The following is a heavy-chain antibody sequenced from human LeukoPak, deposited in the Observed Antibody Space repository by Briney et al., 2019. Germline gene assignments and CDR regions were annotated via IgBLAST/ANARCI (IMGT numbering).Heavy chain of an antibody. CDR1: GGSISSSSYH. D-gene: IGHD2/OR15-2a*01. J-gene: IGHJ5*02. CDR3: ARDTKVFPLRPGINWFDP. V-gene: IGHV4-39*07. CDR2: IYYSGST. Sequence: ASETLSLTCTVSGGSISSSSYHWGWIRQPPGKGLEWIGSIYYSGSTYYNPSLKSRVTISVDTSKNQFSLKLSSVTAADTAVYYCARDTKVFPLRPGINWFDPWGQGTLVTVSS.